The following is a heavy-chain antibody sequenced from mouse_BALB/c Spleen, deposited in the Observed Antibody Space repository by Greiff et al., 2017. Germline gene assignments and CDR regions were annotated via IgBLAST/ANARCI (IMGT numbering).Heavy chain of an antibody. CDR2: INYDGSN. CDR1: GYSITSGYY. V-gene: IGHV3-6*02. D-gene: IGHD1-2*01. Sequence: EVHLVESGPGLVKPSQSLSLTCSVTGYSITSGYYWNWIRQFPGNKLEWMGYINYDGSNNYNPSLKNRISITRDTSKNQFFLKLNSVTTEDTATYYCAREGVRPIYFDVWGAGTTVTVSS. J-gene: IGHJ1*01. CDR3: AREGVRPIYFDV.